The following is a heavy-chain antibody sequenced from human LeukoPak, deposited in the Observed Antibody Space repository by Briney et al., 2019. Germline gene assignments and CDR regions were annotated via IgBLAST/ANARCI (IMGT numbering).Heavy chain of an antibody. J-gene: IGHJ3*02. CDR3: ARARSSYGYGDAFDI. CDR1: GFTFSTYA. D-gene: IGHD5-18*01. CDR2: ISYDGSSK. V-gene: IGHV3-30*04. Sequence: GRSLRLSCAASGFTFSTYAMHWVRQAPGKGLEWVAVISYDGSSKYYADSVKGRFTISRDNSKNTLYLQMDSLRAEDTAVYYCARARSSYGYGDAFDIWGQGTMVTVSS.